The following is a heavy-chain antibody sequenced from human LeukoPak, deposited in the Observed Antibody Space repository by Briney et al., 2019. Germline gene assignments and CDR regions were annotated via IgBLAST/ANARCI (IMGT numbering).Heavy chain of an antibody. Sequence: PSETLSLTCTVSGGSISSSSYYWAWIRQPPGKGLEWIGSIYYSGTTYYNPSLKSRVTISVDTSKNQFSLKLSSVTAADTAVYYCARDIYYYDSSGYYYKNWFDPWGQGTLVTVSS. CDR3: ARDIYYYDSSGYYYKNWFDP. CDR2: IYYSGTT. J-gene: IGHJ5*02. V-gene: IGHV4-39*02. CDR1: GGSISSSSYY. D-gene: IGHD3-22*01.